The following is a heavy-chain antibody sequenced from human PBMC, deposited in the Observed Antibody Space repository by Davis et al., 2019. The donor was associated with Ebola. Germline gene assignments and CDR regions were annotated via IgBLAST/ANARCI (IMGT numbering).Heavy chain of an antibody. CDR2: IRSKANSYAT. CDR1: GFTFSSYS. V-gene: IGHV3-73*01. CDR3: TISSSGLDY. D-gene: IGHD2-8*02. Sequence: GGSLRLSCAASGFTFSSYSMNWVRQAPGKGLEWVGRIRSKANSYATAYAASVKGRFTISRDDSKNTAYLQMNSLKTEDTAVYYCTISSSGLDYWGQGTLVTVSS. J-gene: IGHJ4*02.